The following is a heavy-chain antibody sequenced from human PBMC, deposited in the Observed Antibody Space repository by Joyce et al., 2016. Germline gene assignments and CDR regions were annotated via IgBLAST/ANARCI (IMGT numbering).Heavy chain of an antibody. V-gene: IGHV3-7*03. CDR2: INEEGSEK. CDR3: TRGSGTGWFDP. Sequence: EVYLVESGGGLVQPGGSLRLSCAASGFSFRYFWMDWVRQAPGKGLEWVAQINEEGSEKNYIDSLRGRFTISRDNAKNSVDLQTNSLRVEDTAVYYCTRGSGTGWFDPWGQGTLVTVSS. D-gene: IGHD6-13*01. J-gene: IGHJ5*02. CDR1: GFSFRYFW.